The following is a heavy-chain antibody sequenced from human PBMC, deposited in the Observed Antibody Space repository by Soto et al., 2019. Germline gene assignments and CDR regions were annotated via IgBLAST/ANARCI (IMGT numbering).Heavy chain of an antibody. CDR3: ARTRPDYYDSSGPFDY. CDR2: IYPGDSDT. CDR1: GCRCTSYC. D-gene: IGHD3-22*01. Sequence: VPLKISRKGAGCRCTSYCVRWVIQMTGKGLEWMGIIYPGDSDTRYSPSFQGQVTISADKSISTAYLQWSSLKASDTAMYYCARTRPDYYDSSGPFDYWGQGTLVTVSS. J-gene: IGHJ4*02. V-gene: IGHV5-51*01.